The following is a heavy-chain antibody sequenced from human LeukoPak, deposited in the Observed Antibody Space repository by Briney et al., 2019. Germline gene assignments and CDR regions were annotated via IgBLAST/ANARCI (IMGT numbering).Heavy chain of an antibody. CDR1: GFTFSSYS. V-gene: IGHV3-21*06. CDR3: ARDLYYFDGSGPTIEY. CDR2: ITSSSNSI. Sequence: GGSLRLSCAASGFTFSSYSMNWVRQAPGKKLEWVSSITSSSNSIYYADSVKGRFTISRDNAKNSLYLQMNSLRAEDTAVYYCARDLYYFDGSGPTIEYWGQGTLVTVSS. D-gene: IGHD3-22*01. J-gene: IGHJ4*02.